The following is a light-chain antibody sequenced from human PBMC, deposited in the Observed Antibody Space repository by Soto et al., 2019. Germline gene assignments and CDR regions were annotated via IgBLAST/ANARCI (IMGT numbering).Light chain of an antibody. J-gene: IGKJ1*01. CDR2: KAS. V-gene: IGKV1-5*03. CDR3: QHYNNYST. Sequence: DIQMTQSPSTLSASVGDRVTITCRASQNIITWLAWYQQKPGKAPRLLIYKASTLERGVPSRFSGSGSGTEFTLTISSLQPDDFATYYCQHYNNYSTFGQGTKVEIK. CDR1: QNIITW.